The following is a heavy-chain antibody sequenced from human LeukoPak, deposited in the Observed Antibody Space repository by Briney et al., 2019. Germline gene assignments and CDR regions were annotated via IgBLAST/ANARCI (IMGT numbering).Heavy chain of an antibody. J-gene: IGHJ3*02. CDR2: IYYSGST. V-gene: IGHV4-59*01. D-gene: IGHD5-24*01. Sequence: PSETLSLTCGVSGGSISSYYWNWIRQPPGKGLEWIGYIYYSGSTNYNPSLKSRVTISVDTSKNQFSLKLSSVTAADTAVYYCAGRLWRRDGYNLSAFDIWGQGTMVTVSS. CDR1: GGSISSYY. CDR3: AGRLWRRDGYNLSAFDI.